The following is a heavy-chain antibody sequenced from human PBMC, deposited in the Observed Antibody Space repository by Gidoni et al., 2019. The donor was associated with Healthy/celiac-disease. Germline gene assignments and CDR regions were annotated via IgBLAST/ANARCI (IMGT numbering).Heavy chain of an antibody. J-gene: IGHJ5*02. D-gene: IGHD2-2*01. CDR3: AKPYCSSTSCS. Sequence: EVQLLASGGGLVQPGGSLSLSCSASGFTFSSYAMSWVRQAPGKGLEWVSAISGSGGSTYYADSVKGRFTISRDNSKNTLYLQMNSLRAEDTAVYYCAKPYCSSTSCSWGQGTLVTVSS. CDR2: ISGSGGST. CDR1: GFTFSSYA. V-gene: IGHV3-23*01.